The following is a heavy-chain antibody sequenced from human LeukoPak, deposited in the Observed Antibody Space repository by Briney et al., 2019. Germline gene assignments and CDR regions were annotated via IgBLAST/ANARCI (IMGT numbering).Heavy chain of an antibody. CDR1: GFSFSDFG. V-gene: IGHV3-7*03. J-gene: IGHJ4*02. Sequence: GGSLRLSCIASGFSFSDFGMHWVRQAPGKGLECVGIINEHGSEKYYVDSVKGRFTISRDNAKNSLYLQINSLRAEDTAVYYCARGALRSVDYWGQGTLLTVSS. D-gene: IGHD3-10*02. CDR3: ARGALRSVDY. CDR2: INEHGSEK.